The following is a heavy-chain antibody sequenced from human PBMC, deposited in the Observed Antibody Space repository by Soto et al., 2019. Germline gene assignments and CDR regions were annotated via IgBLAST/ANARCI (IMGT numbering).Heavy chain of an antibody. V-gene: IGHV3-30*18. CDR2: ISYDGSNK. J-gene: IGHJ4*02. D-gene: IGHD6-19*01. CDR3: AKDKYSEWLAYGLDY. CDR1: GFTFSSYG. Sequence: GGSLRLSCAASGFTFSSYGMHWVRQAPGKGLEWVAVISYDGSNKYYADSVKGRFTISRDNSKNTLYLQMNSLRAEDTAVYYCAKDKYSEWLAYGLDYWGQGTLVTVSS.